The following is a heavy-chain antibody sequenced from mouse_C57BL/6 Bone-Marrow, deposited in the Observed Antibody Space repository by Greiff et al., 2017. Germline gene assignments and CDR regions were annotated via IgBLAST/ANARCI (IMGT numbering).Heavy chain of an antibody. D-gene: IGHD1-1*01. CDR1: GFSLTSYA. CDR3: ARDPTVVATGYWYFDV. J-gene: IGHJ1*03. CDR2: LWTGGGT. Sequence: VKLMESGPGLVAPSQSLSITCTVSGFSLTSYAISWVRQPPGKGLVWLGVLWTGGGTNYNSALKSRLSISKDNSKSQVFLKMNSLQTDDTARYYCARDPTVVATGYWYFDVWGTGTTVTVSS. V-gene: IGHV2-9-1*01.